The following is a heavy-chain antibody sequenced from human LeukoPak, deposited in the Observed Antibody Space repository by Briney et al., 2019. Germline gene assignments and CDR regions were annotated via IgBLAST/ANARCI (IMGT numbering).Heavy chain of an antibody. CDR2: ISYDGSNK. CDR3: ARDGALSSYYQYFDY. Sequence: PGGSLRLSCAASGFTFSSYAVHWVRQAPGKGLEWVAVISYDGSNKHYADSMKGRFTISRDNSKSTLYLQMNSLRSEDTAVYYCARDGALSSYYQYFDYWGQGTLVTVSS. D-gene: IGHD1-26*01. V-gene: IGHV3-30-3*01. CDR1: GFTFSSYA. J-gene: IGHJ4*02.